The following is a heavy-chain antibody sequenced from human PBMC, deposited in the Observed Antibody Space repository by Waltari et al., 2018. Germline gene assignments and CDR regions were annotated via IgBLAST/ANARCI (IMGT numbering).Heavy chain of an antibody. CDR3: ARFVRSDDFWSGWGRWFDH. CDR2: WNPKSGNK. V-gene: IGHV1-8*01. Sequence: QVQLVQSGAEGKKPGASVKVSCKASEYTFTSYDINWVRRATGQGLEWMGWWNPKSGNKGHAQKIQGRVTMTRNTSISIAYMELSSLRSEDTAVYYCARFVRSDDFWSGWGRWFDHGGQGTLVTVSS. J-gene: IGHJ5*02. CDR1: EYTFTSYD. D-gene: IGHD3-3*01.